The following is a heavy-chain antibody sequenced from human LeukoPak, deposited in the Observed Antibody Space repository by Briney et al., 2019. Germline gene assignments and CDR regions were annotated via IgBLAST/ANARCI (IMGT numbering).Heavy chain of an antibody. J-gene: IGHJ6*02. CDR3: ARDRIAAAGTETGGMDV. D-gene: IGHD6-13*01. V-gene: IGHV4-31*11. CDR1: GGSISSGGYY. CDR2: IYYSGST. Sequence: SETLSLTCAVSGGSISSGGYYWSWIRQHPGKGLEWIGYIYYSGSTYYNPSLKSRVTISVDTSKNQFSLKLSSVTAADTAVYYCARDRIAAAGTETGGMDVWGQGTTVTVSS.